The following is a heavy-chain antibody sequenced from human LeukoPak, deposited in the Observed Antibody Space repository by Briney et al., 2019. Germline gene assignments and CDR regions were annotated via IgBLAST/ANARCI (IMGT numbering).Heavy chain of an antibody. Sequence: KPSGTLSLTCTVSGGSISSYYWSWIRQPAGKGLEWIGRIYTSGSTNYNPSLKSRVTTSVDTSKNQFSLKLSSVTAADTAVYYCARGGRYYDSSGYEYNWFDPWGQGTLVTVSS. J-gene: IGHJ5*02. CDR1: GGSISSYY. CDR2: IYTSGST. CDR3: ARGGRYYDSSGYEYNWFDP. V-gene: IGHV4-4*07. D-gene: IGHD3-22*01.